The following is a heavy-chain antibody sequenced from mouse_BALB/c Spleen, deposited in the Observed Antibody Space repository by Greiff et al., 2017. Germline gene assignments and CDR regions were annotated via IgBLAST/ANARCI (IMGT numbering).Heavy chain of an antibody. V-gene: IGHV8-12*01. D-gene: IGHD2-3*01. J-gene: IGHJ2*01. CDR1: GFSLSTSGMG. Sequence: QVTLKVSGPGILQPSQTLSLTCSFSGFSLSTSGMGVSWIRQPSGKGLEWLAHIYWDDDKRYNPSLKSRLTISKDTSRNQVFLKITSVDTADTATYYCARRAYDGYYGYWGQGTTLTVSS. CDR2: IYWDDDK. CDR3: ARRAYDGYYGY.